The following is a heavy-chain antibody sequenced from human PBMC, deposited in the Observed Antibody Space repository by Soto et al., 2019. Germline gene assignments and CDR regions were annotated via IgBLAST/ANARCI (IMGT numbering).Heavy chain of an antibody. D-gene: IGHD2-2*01. CDR1: GYIFTSYW. J-gene: IGHJ6*02. V-gene: IGHV5-51*01. Sequence: PRDAFKISWKGSGYIFTSYWIGWVLQIPGKGLGWMGIIYPGDSDTRYSPSFQGQVTISADKSISTAYLQWSSLKASDTAMYYCARHVVGSTPCYYYYGMDVWGQGTTVSVSS. CDR3: ARHVVGSTPCYYYYGMDV. CDR2: IYPGDSDT.